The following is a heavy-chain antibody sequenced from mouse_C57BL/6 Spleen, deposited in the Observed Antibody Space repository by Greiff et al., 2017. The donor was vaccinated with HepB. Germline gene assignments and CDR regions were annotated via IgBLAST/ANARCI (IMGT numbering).Heavy chain of an antibody. Sequence: VKLQQPGAELVKPGASVKLSCKASGYTFTSYWMHWVKQRPGQGLEWIGMIHPNSGSTNYNEKFKSKATLTVDKSSSTAYMQLSSLTSEDSAVYYCARDYGSSYDAWFAYWGQGTLVTVSA. V-gene: IGHV1-64*01. J-gene: IGHJ3*01. CDR1: GYTFTSYW. D-gene: IGHD1-1*01. CDR3: ARDYGSSYDAWFAY. CDR2: IHPNSGST.